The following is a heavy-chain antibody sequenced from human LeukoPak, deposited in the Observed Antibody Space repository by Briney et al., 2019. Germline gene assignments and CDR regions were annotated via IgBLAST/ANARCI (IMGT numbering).Heavy chain of an antibody. V-gene: IGHV3-20*04. CDR1: GFTFDDYG. Sequence: GGSLRLSCAASGFTFDDYGMSWVRQAPGKGLEWVSGINWNGGSTGYADSVKGRFTISRDNSKNTLYLQMNSLRAEDTAVYYCAKTYYYDSSGGYWGQGTLVTVSS. CDR3: AKTYYYDSSGGY. J-gene: IGHJ4*02. CDR2: INWNGGST. D-gene: IGHD3-22*01.